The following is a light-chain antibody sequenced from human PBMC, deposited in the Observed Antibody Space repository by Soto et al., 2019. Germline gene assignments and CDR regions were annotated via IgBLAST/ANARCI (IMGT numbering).Light chain of an antibody. CDR2: EGT. CDR3: FSYAGNSVYV. CDR1: SSDVGSYNL. J-gene: IGLJ1*01. V-gene: IGLV2-23*01. Sequence: QSALTQPASVSGSPGQSITISCTGTSSDVGSYNLVSWFQQLPGKVPKLIIYEGTKRPSGVSDRFSGSKSGYTASLTISGLQAEDAADYYCFSYAGNSVYVFRTGTKVTVL.